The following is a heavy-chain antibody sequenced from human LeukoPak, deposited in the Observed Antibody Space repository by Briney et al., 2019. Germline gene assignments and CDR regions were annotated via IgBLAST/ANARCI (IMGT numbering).Heavy chain of an antibody. CDR2: IIPILGIA. J-gene: IGHJ6*02. D-gene: IGHD6-13*01. CDR1: GGTFSSYA. Sequence: SVKVSCKASGGTFSSYAISWVRQAPGQGLEWMGRIIPILGIANYAQKFQGRVTITRDKSTSTAYMELSSLRSEDTAVYYCIAAAGTFYYYGMDVWGQGTTVTVSS. V-gene: IGHV1-69*04. CDR3: IAAAGTFYYYGMDV.